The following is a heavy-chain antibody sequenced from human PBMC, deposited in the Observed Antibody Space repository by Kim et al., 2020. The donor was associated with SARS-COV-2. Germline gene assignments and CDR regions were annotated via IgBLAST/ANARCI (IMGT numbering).Heavy chain of an antibody. V-gene: IGHV3-13*01. J-gene: IGHJ3*02. Sequence: TYKPGSVKGRLTNARETAKNSLYLNMNSLGAGDTAVYYCARERIGAFDIWGQGTMVTVSS. D-gene: IGHD2-15*01. CDR2: T. CDR3: ARERIGAFDI.